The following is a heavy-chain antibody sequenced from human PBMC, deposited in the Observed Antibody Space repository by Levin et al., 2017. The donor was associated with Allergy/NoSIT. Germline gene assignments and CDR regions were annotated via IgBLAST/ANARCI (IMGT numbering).Heavy chain of an antibody. CDR3: ARDGRITKIPGAFDI. CDR1: AFTFSSYE. Sequence: HPGGSLRLSCAASAFTFSSYEMNWVRQAPGKGLEWVSYISSSGRTIYYADSVKGRFTISRDNAKNSLYLQMNSLRAEDTAVYYCARDGRITKIPGAFDIWGQGTMVTVSS. V-gene: IGHV3-48*03. D-gene: IGHD3-22*01. CDR2: ISSSGRTI. J-gene: IGHJ3*02.